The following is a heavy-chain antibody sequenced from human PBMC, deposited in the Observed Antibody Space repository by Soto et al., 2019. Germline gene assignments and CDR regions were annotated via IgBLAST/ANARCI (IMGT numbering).Heavy chain of an antibody. D-gene: IGHD3-16*01. V-gene: IGHV1-69*17. J-gene: IGHJ4*02. CDR3: ARGSLGAKGAEH. Sequence: QVQLVQSGAEVKRPGSSVKVSCESSGDTFNSYVISWVRQAPGQGLEWMGGIIPIIGVTHYAQKFQGRVTSSALSSTGTAYVEVTNLGGEGPALYDCARGSLGAKGAEHWGQGTLVTVSS. CDR1: GDTFNSYV. CDR2: IIPIIGVT.